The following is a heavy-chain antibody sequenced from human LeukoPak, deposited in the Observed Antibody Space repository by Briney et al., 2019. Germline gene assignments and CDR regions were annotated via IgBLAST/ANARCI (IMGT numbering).Heavy chain of an antibody. CDR1: GGTFSSYA. CDR3: ARDGGYSSGWTLGY. V-gene: IGHV1-69*05. Sequence: AASVKVPSKASGGTFSSYAISWVRQAPGQGLEWMGGIIPIFGTANYAQKFQGRVTITTDESTSTAYMELSSLRSEDTAVYYCARDGGYSSGWTLGYWGQGTLVTVSS. J-gene: IGHJ4*02. CDR2: IIPIFGTA. D-gene: IGHD6-19*01.